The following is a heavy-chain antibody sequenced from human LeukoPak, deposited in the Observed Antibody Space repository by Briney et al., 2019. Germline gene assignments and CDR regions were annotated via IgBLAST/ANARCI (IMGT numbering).Heavy chain of an antibody. Sequence: KSSETLSLTCTVSGGSISTYYWSWIRQPPGKGLEWIGYIYYSGSTNYNPSLKSRVTISVDTSKNQFSLKLSSVTAADTAVYYCASVPLGKFAKLHSSSWYFGPYYMDVWGKGTTVTVSS. CDR2: IYYSGST. J-gene: IGHJ6*03. V-gene: IGHV4-59*01. CDR3: ASVPLGKFAKLHSSSWYFGPYYMDV. D-gene: IGHD6-13*01. CDR1: GGSISTYY.